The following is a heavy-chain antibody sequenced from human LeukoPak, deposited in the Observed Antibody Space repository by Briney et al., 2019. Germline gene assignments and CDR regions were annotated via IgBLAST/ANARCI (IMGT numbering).Heavy chain of an antibody. CDR1: GYSFTSYW. V-gene: IGHV5-51*01. J-gene: IGHJ5*02. CDR2: IYPGDSDS. Sequence: GESLKISCKGSGYSFTSYWIGWVRQMPGKGLEWMGIIYPGDSDSRYSPSFQGQVTISADKSISTAYLQWSSLKASDTAMYYCARLSSSWDDEMGYNWFDPWGQGTLVTVSS. D-gene: IGHD6-13*01. CDR3: ARLSSSWDDEMGYNWFDP.